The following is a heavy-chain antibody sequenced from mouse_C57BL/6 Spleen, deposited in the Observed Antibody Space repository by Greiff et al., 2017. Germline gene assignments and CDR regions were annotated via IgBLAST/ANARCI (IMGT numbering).Heavy chain of an antibody. CDR3: ARGRDYSNYVDY. D-gene: IGHD2-5*01. Sequence: EVKLVESGPELVKPGASVKMSCKASGYTFTDYNMHWVKQSHGKSLEWIGYINPNNGGTSYNQKFKGKATLTVNKSSSTAYMELRSLTSEDSAVYYCARGRDYSNYVDYWGQGTTLTVSS. J-gene: IGHJ2*01. CDR1: GYTFTDYN. CDR2: INPNNGGT. V-gene: IGHV1-22*01.